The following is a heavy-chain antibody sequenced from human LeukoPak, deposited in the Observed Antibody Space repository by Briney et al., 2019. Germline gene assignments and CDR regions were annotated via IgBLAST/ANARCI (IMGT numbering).Heavy chain of an antibody. V-gene: IGHV4-61*02. CDR3: ARRAEGSRYDSGGYDY. D-gene: IGHD3-22*01. CDR1: GGSISSGSYY. J-gene: IGHJ4*02. Sequence: SETLSLTCTVSGGSISSGSYYWSWIRQPAGKGLEWIGRIYTSGSTNYNPSLKSRVTISVDTSKNQFSLKLSSVTAADTAVYYCARRAEGSRYDSGGYDYWGQGTLVTVSS. CDR2: IYTSGST.